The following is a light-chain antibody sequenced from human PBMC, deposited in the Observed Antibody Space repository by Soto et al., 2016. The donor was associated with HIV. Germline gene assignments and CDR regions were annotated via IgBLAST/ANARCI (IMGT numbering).Light chain of an antibody. CDR2: GKN. V-gene: IGLV3-19*01. CDR3: NSRYTSDSHHYV. J-gene: IGLJ1*01. Sequence: SSELIQDPVVSVALGQTVKITCQGDSVTSYYVSWYQQKPGQAPRLVIYGKNNRPSGIPDRFSGSSSGNTASLTITGAQAEDEADYYCNSRYTSDSHHYVFGTGTEVTVL. CDR1: SVTSYY.